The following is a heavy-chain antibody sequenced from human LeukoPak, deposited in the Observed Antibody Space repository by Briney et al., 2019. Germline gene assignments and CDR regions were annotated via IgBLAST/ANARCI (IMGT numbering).Heavy chain of an antibody. Sequence: GSLRLSCAASGFTFSSYAMSWVRQAPGKGLEWVSAISGSGGSTYYADSVKGRFTISRDNSKNTLYLQMNSLRAEDTAVYYCAKGTYYYDSSDHSTDFDYWGQGTLVTVSS. CDR1: GFTFSSYA. J-gene: IGHJ4*02. D-gene: IGHD3-22*01. CDR3: AKGTYYYDSSDHSTDFDY. CDR2: ISGSGGST. V-gene: IGHV3-23*01.